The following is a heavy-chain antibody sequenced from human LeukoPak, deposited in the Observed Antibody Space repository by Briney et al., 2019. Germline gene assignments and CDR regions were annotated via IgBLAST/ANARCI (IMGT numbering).Heavy chain of an antibody. CDR2: ISWNGGSI. Sequence: PGRSLRLSCAASGFTFDDYAMHWVRQAPGKGLEWGSGISWNGGSIGYADSVKGRFTISRDNAKNSLYLQMNSLRAEDTAVYCCARERVTIFSDWFDPWGQGTLVTVSS. J-gene: IGHJ5*02. CDR1: GFTFDDYA. CDR3: ARERVTIFSDWFDP. D-gene: IGHD3-9*01. V-gene: IGHV3-9*01.